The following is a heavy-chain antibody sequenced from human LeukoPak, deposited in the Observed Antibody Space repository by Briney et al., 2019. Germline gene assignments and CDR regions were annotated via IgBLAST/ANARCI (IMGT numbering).Heavy chain of an antibody. CDR1: GFTFNTYW. CDR3: AKALLNGDSSFDH. J-gene: IGHJ4*02. D-gene: IGHD4-17*01. Sequence: GGSLRLSCAAFGFTFNTYWMGWVRQAPGKGLEWVAVISYDGSNKYYADSVKGRFTISRDNSKNTLSLQMNSLRAEDTAVYYCAKALLNGDSSFDHWGQGTLVTVSS. CDR2: ISYDGSNK. V-gene: IGHV3-30*18.